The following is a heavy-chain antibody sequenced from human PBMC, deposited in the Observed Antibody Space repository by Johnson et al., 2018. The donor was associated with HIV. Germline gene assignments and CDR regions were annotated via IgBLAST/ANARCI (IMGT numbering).Heavy chain of an antibody. CDR2: IRYDGSNT. Sequence: QVQLVESGGGVVQPGGSLRLSCAASGFTFSSYGMHWVRQAPGKGLEWVAFIRYDGSNTYDADSVTGRFTISRDTSKSTLYLQMNSLRTEDTAVYYCARDGHSSTPRCAFDIWGQGTMVTVSS. J-gene: IGHJ3*02. CDR3: ARDGHSSTPRCAFDI. D-gene: IGHD6-13*01. CDR1: GFTFSSYG. V-gene: IGHV3-30*02.